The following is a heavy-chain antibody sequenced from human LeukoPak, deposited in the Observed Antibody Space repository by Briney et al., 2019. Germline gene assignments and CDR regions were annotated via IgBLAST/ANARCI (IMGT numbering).Heavy chain of an antibody. Sequence: GGSLRLSCAASGFTFSSYRMSWVRQAPGQGLEWVANIKQDGSEKYYVDSVKGRFTISRDNAKNSLYLQMNSLRAEDTAVYYCARDLVLWFGEPHMDVWGQGPRSPSP. CDR2: IKQDGSEK. CDR3: ARDLVLWFGEPHMDV. D-gene: IGHD3-10*01. V-gene: IGHV3-7*01. J-gene: IGHJ6*02. CDR1: GFTFSSYR.